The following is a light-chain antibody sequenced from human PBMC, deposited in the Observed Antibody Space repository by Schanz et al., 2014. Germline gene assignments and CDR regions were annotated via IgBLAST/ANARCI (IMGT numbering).Light chain of an antibody. J-gene: IGLJ3*02. CDR2: GVT. Sequence: QSALTQPASVSGSPGQSITISCTGTSSDVGGYKSVSWYQQHPGKVPKVLIYGVTYRPSGVSNRFSGSQSGNTASLTISGLQAEDEADYYCASYTTTTSLFGGGTKVTVL. CDR3: ASYTTTTSL. V-gene: IGLV2-14*01. CDR1: SSDVGGYKS.